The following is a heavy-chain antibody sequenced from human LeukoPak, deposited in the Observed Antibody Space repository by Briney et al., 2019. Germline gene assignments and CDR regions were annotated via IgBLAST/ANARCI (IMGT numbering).Heavy chain of an antibody. CDR1: GFTFSSYG. V-gene: IGHV3-30*18. CDR2: ISYDGSNK. CDR3: AKDLVIAVAGTLDY. D-gene: IGHD6-19*01. Sequence: GGSLRLSCAASGFTFSSYGMPWVRQAPGKGLEWVAVISYDGSNKYYADSVKGRFTISRDNSKNTLYLQMNSLRAEDTAVYYCAKDLVIAVAGTLDYWGQGTLVTVSS. J-gene: IGHJ4*02.